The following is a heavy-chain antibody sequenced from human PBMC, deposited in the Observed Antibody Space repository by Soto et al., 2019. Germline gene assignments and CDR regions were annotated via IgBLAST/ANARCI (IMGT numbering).Heavy chain of an antibody. J-gene: IGHJ4*01. CDR2: IWYDGSNK. D-gene: IGHD6-19*01. CDR1: GFTFSSYG. V-gene: IGHV3-33*01. CDR3: ARDVSIAVFDY. Sequence: GGSLRLSCAASGFTFSSYGMHWVRQAPGKGLEWVAVIWYDGSNKYYADSVKGRFTISRDNSKNTLYLQMNSLRAEDTAVYYCARDVSIAVFDYWGQGTLVTSSS.